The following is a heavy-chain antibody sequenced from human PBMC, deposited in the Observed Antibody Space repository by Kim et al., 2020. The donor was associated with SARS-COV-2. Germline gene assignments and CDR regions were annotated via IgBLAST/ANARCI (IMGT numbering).Heavy chain of an antibody. Sequence: QGFTGRFVFSLDTSVSTAYLQISSLKAEDTAVYYCARGVMVRGVIIYFDYWGQGTLVTVSS. CDR3: ARGVMVRGVIIYFDY. V-gene: IGHV7-4-1*02. D-gene: IGHD3-10*01. J-gene: IGHJ4*02.